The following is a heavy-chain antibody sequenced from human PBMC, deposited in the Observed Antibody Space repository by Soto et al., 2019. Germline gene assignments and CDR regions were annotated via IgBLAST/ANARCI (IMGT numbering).Heavy chain of an antibody. Sequence: QVQLVQSGAEVKKPGSSVKVSCKASGGTFSSYAISWVRQAPGQGLEWMGGIIPIFATANYAQKFQGRVTITADASTSTAYMALSSLRSADTPISYCARVSKVLTWFDPWGQGTLVTVSS. J-gene: IGHJ5*02. D-gene: IGHD2-15*01. V-gene: IGHV1-69*12. CDR3: ARVSKVLTWFDP. CDR1: GGTFSSYA. CDR2: IIPIFATA.